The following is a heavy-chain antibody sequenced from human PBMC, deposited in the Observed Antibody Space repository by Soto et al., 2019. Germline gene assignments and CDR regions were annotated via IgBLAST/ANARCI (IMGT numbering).Heavy chain of an antibody. Sequence: EVQLVESGGGLVQPGGSLRLSCAASGFTFSNYWMHWVRQPPGKGLLWVSRVSPDGSSTDYAGSVEGRFAVSRDNAKNTLSLQMNSLRDDDTADYYCVRGTSGWYGIDYWGQGTLVTVSS. V-gene: IGHV3-74*01. CDR1: GFTFSNYW. CDR3: VRGTSGWYGIDY. CDR2: VSPDGSST. J-gene: IGHJ4*02. D-gene: IGHD6-13*01.